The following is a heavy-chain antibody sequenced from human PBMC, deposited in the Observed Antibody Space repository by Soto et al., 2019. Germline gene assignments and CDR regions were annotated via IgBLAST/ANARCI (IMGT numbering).Heavy chain of an antibody. CDR1: GGSISTYY. D-gene: IGHD3-3*01. J-gene: IGHJ5*02. V-gene: IGHV4-59*08. CDR2: IHYSGST. Sequence: SETLSLTCTVSGGSISTYYWSWIRQPPGKGLEWIGYIHYSGSTNYNFSLKSRVTISLDTSKNQFSLNLSSVTAADTAVYYCVRHDPIWRLAPWGQGTLVTVSS. CDR3: VRHDPIWRLAP.